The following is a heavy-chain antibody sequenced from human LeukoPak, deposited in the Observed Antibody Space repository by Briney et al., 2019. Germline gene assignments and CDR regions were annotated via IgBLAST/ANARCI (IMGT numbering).Heavy chain of an antibody. CDR2: IYHSGST. J-gene: IGHJ5*02. Sequence: SETLSLTCTVSGASISSYSWSWIRQPPGKGLEWIGYIYHSGSTNYNPALKSRVTMSLDTSKDQFSLRLSAVTAADTAVYYCAREATAGTTPHNWFDPWGQGTLVTVSS. V-gene: IGHV4-59*01. CDR3: AREATAGTTPHNWFDP. D-gene: IGHD1-1*01. CDR1: GASISSYS.